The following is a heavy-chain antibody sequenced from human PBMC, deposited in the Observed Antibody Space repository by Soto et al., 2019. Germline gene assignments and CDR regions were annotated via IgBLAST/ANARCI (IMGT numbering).Heavy chain of an antibody. Sequence: QVQLVQSGAEVKKPGSSVKVSCKPSGGTFSSYAFTWVRQAPGQGLEWMGKIIPILGVAQYAHKFQGRVTIXAXXSPSTAYMELSSLRSEDTAVYYCARGYDSSGYYHYWGQGTLVAVSS. CDR3: ARGYDSSGYYHY. CDR2: IIPILGVA. J-gene: IGHJ4*02. V-gene: IGHV1-69*02. CDR1: GGTFSSYA. D-gene: IGHD3-22*01.